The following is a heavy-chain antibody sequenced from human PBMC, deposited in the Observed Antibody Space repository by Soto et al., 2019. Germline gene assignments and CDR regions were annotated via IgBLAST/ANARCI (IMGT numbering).Heavy chain of an antibody. V-gene: IGHV1-69*13. CDR3: ARGRHPSYYYYYGMDV. J-gene: IGHJ6*02. CDR1: GGTFSSYA. CDR2: IIPIFGTA. Sequence: GASVKVSCKASGGTFSSYAISWVRQAPGQGLEWMGGIIPIFGTANYAQKFQGRVTITADESTSTAYMELSSLRSEDTAVYYCARGRHPSYYYYYGMDVWGQGTTVTVSS.